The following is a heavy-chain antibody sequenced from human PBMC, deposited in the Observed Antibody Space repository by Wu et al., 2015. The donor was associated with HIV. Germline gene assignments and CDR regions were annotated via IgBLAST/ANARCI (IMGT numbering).Heavy chain of an antibody. CDR3: AKDQVVVAATPTRPDY. J-gene: IGHJ4*02. CDR1: GYTFTGYY. V-gene: IGHV1-2*02. Sequence: QVQLVQSGAEVKKPGASVKVSCKASGYTFTGYYMHWVRLAPGQGLEWMGWINPNSGATNYAPKFQGRVTLTRDTSINTGYMELSRLRSDDTAVYYCAKDQVVVAATPTRPDYWGQGTLVTVSS. D-gene: IGHD2-15*01. CDR2: INPNSGAT.